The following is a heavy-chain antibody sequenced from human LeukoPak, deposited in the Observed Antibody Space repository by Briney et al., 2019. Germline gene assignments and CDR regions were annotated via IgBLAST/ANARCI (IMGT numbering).Heavy chain of an antibody. Sequence: SETLSLTCTGSGGSISSYYWSWIRQPPGKGLEWIGYIYYSGSTNYNPSLKSRVTISVDTSKNQFSLKLSSVTAADTAVYYCAREGDSSGYYYLDYWGQGTLVTVSS. CDR3: AREGDSSGYYYLDY. V-gene: IGHV4-59*01. D-gene: IGHD3-22*01. CDR1: GGSISSYY. CDR2: IYYSGST. J-gene: IGHJ4*02.